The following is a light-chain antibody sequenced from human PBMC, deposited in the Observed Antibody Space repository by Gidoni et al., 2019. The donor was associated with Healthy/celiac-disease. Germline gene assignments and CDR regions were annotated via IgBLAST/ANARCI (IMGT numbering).Light chain of an antibody. V-gene: IGLV3-21*02. CDR3: QVWDSSSDLVV. CDR2: DDS. J-gene: IGLJ2*01. CDR1: NLGSKS. Sequence: SYVLTQPHSVSVAPGQTARITCGGNNLGSKSVHWYQQKPGQAPVLVVYDDSVRPSGIPERFSGSNSGNTATLTISRVEAGDEADYYCQVWDSSSDLVVFGGGTKLTVL.